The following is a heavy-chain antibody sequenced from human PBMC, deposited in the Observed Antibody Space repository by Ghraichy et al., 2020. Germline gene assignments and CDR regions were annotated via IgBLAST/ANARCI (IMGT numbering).Heavy chain of an antibody. D-gene: IGHD5-12*01. CDR1: GFTFSNAW. Sequence: GGSLRLSCAASGFTFSNAWMSWVRQAPGKGLEWVGHIKSKTDGGTTDYAAPVKGRFTISRDDSKNTLYLQMNSLKTEDTAVYYCTTDPPTNIMGPVDYWGQGTLVTVSS. CDR3: TTDPPTNIMGPVDY. J-gene: IGHJ4*02. CDR2: IKSKTDGGTT. V-gene: IGHV3-15*01.